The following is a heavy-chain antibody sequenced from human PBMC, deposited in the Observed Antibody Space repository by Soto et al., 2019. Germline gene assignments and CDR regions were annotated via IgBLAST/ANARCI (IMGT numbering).Heavy chain of an antibody. CDR1: GYTFTRYD. Sequence: ASVKVSCKASGYTFTRYDMNWVRQAAGQGLEWMGYMSPSSGATGYAQKFQGRVTMTRDTAINTAFMELTSLTSEDTAVYYCTRGEWELRLRGQGTVVTVSS. CDR2: MSPSSGAT. CDR3: TRGEWELRL. J-gene: IGHJ4*02. D-gene: IGHD1-26*01. V-gene: IGHV1-8*01.